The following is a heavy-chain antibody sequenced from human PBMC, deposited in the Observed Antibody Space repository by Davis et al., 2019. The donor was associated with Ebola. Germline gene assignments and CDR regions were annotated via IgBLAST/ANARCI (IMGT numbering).Heavy chain of an antibody. CDR3: AHISSSWWDYWYFDL. J-gene: IGHJ2*01. Sequence: SGPTLVKPTQTLTLTCTFSGFSLSTSGVGVGWIRQPPGKALEWLALIYWNDDKRYSPSLKSRLTITKDTSKNQVVLTMTNMDPVDTATYYCAHISSSWWDYWYFDLWGRGTLVTVSS. CDR2: IYWNDDK. D-gene: IGHD6-13*01. V-gene: IGHV2-5*01. CDR1: GFSLSTSGVG.